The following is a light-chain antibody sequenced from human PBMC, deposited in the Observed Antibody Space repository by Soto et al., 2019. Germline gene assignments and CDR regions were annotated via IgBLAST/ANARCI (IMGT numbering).Light chain of an antibody. Sequence: DIQMTQSPSTLSASVGDRVTITCRASPSISTWLAWYQQKPGKAPKLLIYKASSLESGVPPRFSGSESGTEVTLTISSLQPDHVATYYCQQYNSYSPWTFGQRTKVQIK. CDR1: PSISTW. V-gene: IGKV1-5*03. CDR2: KAS. J-gene: IGKJ1*01. CDR3: QQYNSYSPWT.